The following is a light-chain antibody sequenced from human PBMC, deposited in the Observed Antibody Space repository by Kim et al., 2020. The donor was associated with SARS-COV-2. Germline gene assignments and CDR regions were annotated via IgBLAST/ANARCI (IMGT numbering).Light chain of an antibody. CDR3: SSYTGSTTL. V-gene: IGLV2-14*03. CDR1: GSEIGAYNY. CDR2: DFS. Sequence: QYALTQPASESGSPGQTITIYCTGTGSEIGAYNYVYWYQQHPGEAPKLMSYDFSKRPSGVSNRFSGSKSGNTASLTISRRQSEDEADYYCSSYTGSTTLVGGGSHLTVL. J-gene: IGLJ2*01.